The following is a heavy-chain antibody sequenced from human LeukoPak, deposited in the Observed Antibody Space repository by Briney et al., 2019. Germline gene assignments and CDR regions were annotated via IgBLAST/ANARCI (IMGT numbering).Heavy chain of an antibody. CDR3: STEDKYCSSNNCGVY. Sequence: AASVKVSCKASGYTLTDYYVHWVRQAPGQGLEWMGLIIPNSGGTTYQQKFQGRVTTTRDTSISTFYMELSSLRSDDTAVYYCSTEDKYCSSNNCGVYWGQGTLVTVSS. D-gene: IGHD2-2*01. J-gene: IGHJ4*02. CDR1: GYTLTDYY. V-gene: IGHV1-2*06. CDR2: IIPNSGGT.